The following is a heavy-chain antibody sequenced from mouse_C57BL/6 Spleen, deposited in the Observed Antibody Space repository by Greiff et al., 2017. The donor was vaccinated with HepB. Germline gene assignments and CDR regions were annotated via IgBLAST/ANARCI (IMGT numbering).Heavy chain of an antibody. CDR3: ARDQGYDYDEGAFAY. J-gene: IGHJ3*01. D-gene: IGHD2-4*01. V-gene: IGHV5-4*01. CDR1: GFTFSSYA. CDR2: ISDGGSYT. Sequence: EVQLVESGGGLVKPGGSLKLSCAASGFTFSSYAMSWVRQTPEKRLEWVATISDGGSYTYYPDNVKGRFTISRDNAKNNLYLQMSHLKSEDTAMYYCARDQGYDYDEGAFAYWGQGTLVTVSA.